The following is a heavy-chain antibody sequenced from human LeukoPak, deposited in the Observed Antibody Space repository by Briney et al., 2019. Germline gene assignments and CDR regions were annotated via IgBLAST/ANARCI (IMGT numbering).Heavy chain of an antibody. Sequence: ASVKVSCKASGYTFTGYYMHWVRQAPGQGLEWMGWINTNTGNPTYAQGFTGRFVFSLDTSVSTAYLQISSLKAEDTAVYYCAREYPRRHAGAFDIWGQGTMVTVSS. J-gene: IGHJ3*02. CDR2: INTNTGNP. V-gene: IGHV7-4-1*02. D-gene: IGHD2-2*01. CDR3: AREYPRRHAGAFDI. CDR1: GYTFTGYY.